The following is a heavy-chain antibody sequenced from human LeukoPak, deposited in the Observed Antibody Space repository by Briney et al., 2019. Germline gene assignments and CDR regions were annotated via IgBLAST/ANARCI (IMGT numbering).Heavy chain of an antibody. CDR2: TYYWSKWYN. Sequence: SQTLSLTCAISGDSVSSNSAAWNWIRQSPSRGLEWLGRTYYWSKWYNDYAVSVKSRITINPDTSKNQFSLQLNSVTPEDTAVYYCARDRSGGRYCSGGSCYSVPPTFDYWGQGTLVTVSS. CDR3: ARDRSGGRYCSGGSCYSVPPTFDY. D-gene: IGHD2-15*01. CDR1: GDSVSSNSAA. J-gene: IGHJ4*02. V-gene: IGHV6-1*01.